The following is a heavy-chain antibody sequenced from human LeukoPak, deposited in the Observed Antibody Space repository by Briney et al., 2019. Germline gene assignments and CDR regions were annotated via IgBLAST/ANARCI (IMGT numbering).Heavy chain of an antibody. Sequence: PSETLSLTCTVSGDSISSSNYYWGWVRQTPGKGLEWIGSVYCSGSTYYNPSLKSRVTISVDTSKTQFSLKLSSVTAADTAVYYCARRPSMVRGHFDYWGQGTLVTVSS. J-gene: IGHJ4*02. CDR2: VYCSGST. V-gene: IGHV4-39*01. CDR1: GDSISSSNYY. CDR3: ARRPSMVRGHFDY. D-gene: IGHD3-10*01.